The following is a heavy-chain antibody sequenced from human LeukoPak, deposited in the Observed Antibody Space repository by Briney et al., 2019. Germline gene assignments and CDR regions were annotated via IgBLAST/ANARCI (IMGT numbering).Heavy chain of an antibody. Sequence: NPGGSLRLSCAASGFTFSSYSMNWVRQAPGKGLEWVSSISSSSSYIYYADSVKGRFTISRDNAKNSLYLQMNSLRAEDTAVYYCAQTYYDFWSGYYATGDYHYYYMDVWGKGTTVTVSS. J-gene: IGHJ6*03. CDR1: GFTFSSYS. V-gene: IGHV3-21*01. D-gene: IGHD3-3*01. CDR2: ISSSSSYI. CDR3: AQTYYDFWSGYYATGDYHYYYMDV.